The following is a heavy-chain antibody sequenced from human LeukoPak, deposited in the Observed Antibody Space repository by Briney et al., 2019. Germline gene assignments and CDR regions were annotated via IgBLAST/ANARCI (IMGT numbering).Heavy chain of an antibody. CDR1: GYTFTSYY. V-gene: IGHV1-46*01. CDR3: ARDSGSGSYYHSGDFDY. Sequence: ASVKVSCKASGYTFTSYYMHWVRQAPGQGLEWMGIINPSGGSTSYAQKFQGRVTMTRDTSTSTVYTELSSLRSEDTAVYYCARDSGSGSYYHSGDFDYWGQGTLVTVSS. D-gene: IGHD3-10*01. CDR2: INPSGGST. J-gene: IGHJ4*02.